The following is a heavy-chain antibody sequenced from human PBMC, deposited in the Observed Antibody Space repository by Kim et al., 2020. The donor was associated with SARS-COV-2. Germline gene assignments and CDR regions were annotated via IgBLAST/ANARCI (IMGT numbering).Heavy chain of an antibody. Sequence: ASVKVSCKASGYIFSKNGMDWVRQAPGQSLEWMGWINIADGNTEYSEKFYDRLTITRDTSASASYLELRSLTSEDTAGYYCARGGPFSGSGSPFDFWGQG. CDR2: INIADGNT. J-gene: IGHJ4*02. CDR3: ARGGPFSGSGSPFDF. D-gene: IGHD3-10*01. CDR1: GYIFSKNG. V-gene: IGHV1-3*04.